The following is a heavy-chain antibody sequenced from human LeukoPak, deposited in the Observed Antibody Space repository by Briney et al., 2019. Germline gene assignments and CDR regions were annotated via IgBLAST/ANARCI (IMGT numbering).Heavy chain of an antibody. J-gene: IGHJ5*02. CDR3: ARGTYYDFWSGYPRRGWFDP. CDR2: INDSGST. CDR1: GGSFSGYY. Sequence: PSETLSLTCAVYGGSFSGYYWSWIRQPPGKGLEWIGEINDSGSTNYNPSLKSRVTISVDTSKNQFSLKLSSVTAADTTVYYCARGTYYDFWSGYPRRGWFDPWGQGTLVTVSS. D-gene: IGHD3-3*01. V-gene: IGHV4-34*01.